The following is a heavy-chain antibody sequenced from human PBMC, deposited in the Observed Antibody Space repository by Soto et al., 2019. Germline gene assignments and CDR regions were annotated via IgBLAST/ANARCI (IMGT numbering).Heavy chain of an antibody. D-gene: IGHD3-22*01. CDR3: ARGGYDRDAFDI. Sequence: RSLRLSCAASGFTFSSYCMYWVRQAPGKGLVWVSVTTSDGSNTNYADSVKGRFTISRDNAKITLYLQMNSLRAEDTVVYYCARGGYDRDAFDIWGQGTMVTVSS. CDR1: GFTFSSYC. J-gene: IGHJ3*02. CDR2: TTSDGSNT. V-gene: IGHV3-74*01.